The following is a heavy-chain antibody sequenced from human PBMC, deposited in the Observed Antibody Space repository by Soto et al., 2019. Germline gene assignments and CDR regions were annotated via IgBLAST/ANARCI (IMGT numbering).Heavy chain of an antibody. CDR2: ISAYNGNT. CDR3: ARGAYCGGDCYYYGMDV. D-gene: IGHD2-21*01. J-gene: IGHJ6*02. V-gene: IGHV1-18*01. CDR1: GYTFTSYG. Sequence: ASVKVSCKASGYTFTSYGISWVRQAPGQGLEWMGWISAYNGNTNYAQKLQGRVTMTTDTSTSTAYMELRSLRSDDTAVYYCARGAYCGGDCYYYGMDVWGQGTTVTVS.